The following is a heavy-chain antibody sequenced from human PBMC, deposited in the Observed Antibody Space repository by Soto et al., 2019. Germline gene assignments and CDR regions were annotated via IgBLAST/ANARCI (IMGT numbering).Heavy chain of an antibody. J-gene: IGHJ4*02. CDR1: GCSISSGGYY. CDR2: IYYSGST. V-gene: IGHV4-31*03. D-gene: IGHD3-22*01. Sequence: SETLSLTCTVSGCSISSGGYYWSWIRQHPGKGLEWIGYIYYSGSTYYNPSLKSRVTISVDTPKNQFSLRLSSVTAADTAVYYCARGSYYDSSGYYDYWGQGTLVTVSS. CDR3: ARGSYYDSSGYYDY.